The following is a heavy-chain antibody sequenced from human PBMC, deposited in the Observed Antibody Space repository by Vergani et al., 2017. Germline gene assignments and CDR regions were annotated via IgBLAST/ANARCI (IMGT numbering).Heavy chain of an antibody. V-gene: IGHV4-4*02. CDR1: GGSISSSNW. CDR2: IYHSGST. Sequence: QVQLQESGPGLVKPSGTLSLTCAVSGGSISSSNWWSWVRQPPGKGLEWIGEIYHSGSTNYNPSRKSRVTISVDKSKNQFSLKLSSVTAADTAVYYCARDWSYYYDSSGYYYTSYGMDVWGQGTTVTVSS. CDR3: ARDWSYYYDSSGYYYTSYGMDV. J-gene: IGHJ6*02. D-gene: IGHD3-22*01.